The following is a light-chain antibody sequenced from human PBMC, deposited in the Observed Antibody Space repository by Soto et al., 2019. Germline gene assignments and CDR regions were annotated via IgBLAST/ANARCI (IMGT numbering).Light chain of an antibody. J-gene: IGLJ1*01. CDR2: DVS. V-gene: IGLV2-14*03. CDR1: SSDVGGFNS. CDR3: SSFSSSSTLYV. Sequence: QSALTQPASVSGSPGQSITISCTGSSSDVGGFNSVAWYQQHPGKAPKLMISDVSNRPSGVSHRFSGSKSGNTASLTISGLLAEDEADYYCSSFSSSSTLYVFGTGTKVTVL.